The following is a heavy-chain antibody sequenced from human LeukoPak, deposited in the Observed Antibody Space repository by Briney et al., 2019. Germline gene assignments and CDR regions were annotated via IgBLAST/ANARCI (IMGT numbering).Heavy chain of an antibody. J-gene: IGHJ4*02. CDR2: IYPGESQI. D-gene: IGHD2-2*01. V-gene: IGHV5-51*01. Sequence: GESLKISCKASGYSFTTYWIGWVRQLPGKGLEWMGFIYPGESQIRYSPSFQGQVTISADESISTAYLQWSSLKASDTAMYYCARHFSVDSTSSHFDYWGQGTWVTVSS. CDR3: ARHFSVDSTSSHFDY. CDR1: GYSFTTYW.